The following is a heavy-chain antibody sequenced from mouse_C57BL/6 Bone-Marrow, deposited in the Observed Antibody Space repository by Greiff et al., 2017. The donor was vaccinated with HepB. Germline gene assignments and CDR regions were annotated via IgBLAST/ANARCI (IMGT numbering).Heavy chain of an antibody. CDR3: VRRANMVTTSYYYAMDY. D-gene: IGHD2-2*01. CDR2: IRSKSNNYAT. Sequence: GGGLVQPKGSLKLSCAASGFSFNTYAMNWVRQAPGKGLEWVARIRSKSNNYATYYADSVKDRFTISRDDSESMLYLQMNNLKTEDTAMYYCVRRANMVTTSYYYAMDYWGQGTSVTVSS. J-gene: IGHJ4*01. V-gene: IGHV10-1*01. CDR1: GFSFNTYA.